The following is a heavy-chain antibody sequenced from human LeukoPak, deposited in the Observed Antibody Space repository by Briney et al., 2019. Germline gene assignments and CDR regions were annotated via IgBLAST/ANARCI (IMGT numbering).Heavy chain of an antibody. D-gene: IGHD3-22*01. CDR1: GFTFSSAW. Sequence: GGSLRLSCAASGFTFSSAWMSWVRQAPGKGLEWVGRIKSKTDGGTTDYAAPVKGRFTISRDDSENTLYLQMNSLKTEDTAVYYCTTDVYYYDSSGYYSYYFDYWGQGTLVTVSS. J-gene: IGHJ4*02. CDR2: IKSKTDGGTT. CDR3: TTDVYYYDSSGYYSYYFDY. V-gene: IGHV3-15*01.